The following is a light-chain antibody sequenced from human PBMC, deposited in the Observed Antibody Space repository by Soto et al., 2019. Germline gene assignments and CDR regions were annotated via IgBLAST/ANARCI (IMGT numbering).Light chain of an antibody. V-gene: IGKV3-20*01. Sequence: IVLTQSPGTLSLSPGERATLSCMASQSVSNNYLAWYQQKPGQAPRLRIYGASNRATGIPDRLSGSGSGTDFTLTISRLEPEDFAVYYCQQYGSSGTFGQGTKEDIK. CDR2: GAS. J-gene: IGKJ1*01. CDR3: QQYGSSGT. CDR1: QSVSNNY.